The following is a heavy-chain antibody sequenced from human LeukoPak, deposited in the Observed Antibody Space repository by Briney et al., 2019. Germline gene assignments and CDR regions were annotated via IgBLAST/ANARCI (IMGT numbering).Heavy chain of an antibody. CDR2: ISGSGGST. V-gene: IGHV3-23*01. Sequence: GGSLRLSCAASGFTFSSYAMSWVRQAPGKGLEWVSAISGSGGSTYYADSVKGRFTISRDNSKNTLYLQMNSLRAEDTAVYYCAKDRARVTGITIFGVVLAGWGQGTLVTVSS. CDR3: AKDRARVTGITIFGVVLAG. J-gene: IGHJ4*02. D-gene: IGHD3-3*01. CDR1: GFTFSSYA.